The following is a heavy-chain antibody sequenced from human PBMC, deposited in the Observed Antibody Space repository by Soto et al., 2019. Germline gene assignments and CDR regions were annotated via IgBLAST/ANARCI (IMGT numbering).Heavy chain of an antibody. CDR1: GYSFSNYW. J-gene: IGHJ4*02. CDR2: INPGDPES. CDR3: ARDGVPIAGRSGFFDN. V-gene: IGHV5-51*01. Sequence: GESLKISCKASGYSFSNYWIGWVRQMPGKGLEWMAIINPGDPESRYSPSFQGQVSMTRDTSTTTVFMELSSLTSEDTAIYYCARDGVPIAGRSGFFDNWGPGTLVTVSS. D-gene: IGHD6-19*01.